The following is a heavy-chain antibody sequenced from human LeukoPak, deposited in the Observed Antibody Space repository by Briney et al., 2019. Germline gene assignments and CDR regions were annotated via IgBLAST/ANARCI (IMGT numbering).Heavy chain of an antibody. CDR1: GYTFTGYY. CDR2: INPNSGGT. Sequence: ASVKVSCKAAGYTFTGYYMHWVRQAPGQGLEWMGWINPNSGGTNYAQKFQGRVTMTRDTSTSTVYMELSSLRSEDTAVYYCARRRRGGWYFDYWGQGTLVTVSS. J-gene: IGHJ4*02. V-gene: IGHV1-2*02. D-gene: IGHD6-19*01. CDR3: ARRRRGGWYFDY.